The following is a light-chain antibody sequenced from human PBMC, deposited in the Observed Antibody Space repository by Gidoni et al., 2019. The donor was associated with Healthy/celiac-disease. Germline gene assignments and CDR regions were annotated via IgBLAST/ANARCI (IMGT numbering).Light chain of an antibody. CDR1: QSVSSN. V-gene: IGKV3-15*01. Sequence: EIVITQSPATLSVSPGERATLSCRASQSVSSNLAWYQQKPGQAPRLLIYGASTRATGIPARFSGSGSGTEFTLTISRLQSEDFAVYYCQQYNNWPLAFGQGTKVEIK. CDR3: QQYNNWPLA. J-gene: IGKJ1*01. CDR2: GAS.